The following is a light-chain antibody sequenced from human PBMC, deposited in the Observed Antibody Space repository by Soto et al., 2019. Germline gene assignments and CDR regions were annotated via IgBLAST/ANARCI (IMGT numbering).Light chain of an antibody. V-gene: IGKV3-20*01. CDR2: RAS. Sequence: IVLTQSPGTLSLSPGERATLSCRASQSVISSYLACYQQKPVQAPRLLIFRASSRATGISHRFSGSGSVKDFTLTLSRLEAEDCALYYCQQDGSSYTSGHGTKLQIK. CDR3: QQDGSSYT. CDR1: QSVISSY. J-gene: IGKJ2*01.